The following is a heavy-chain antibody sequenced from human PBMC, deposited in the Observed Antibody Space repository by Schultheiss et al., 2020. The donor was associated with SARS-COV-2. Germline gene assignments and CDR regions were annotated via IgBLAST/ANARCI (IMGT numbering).Heavy chain of an antibody. J-gene: IGHJ6*02. CDR1: GYTFTGHF. Sequence: ASVKVSCRASGYTFTGHFMHWVRQAPGQGLEWMGWINPNSGGTNYAQKFQGRVTMTRDTSISTAYMELSRLRSDDTAVYYCARGPEGTIFGVVGRMYYYGMDVWGQGTTVTVSS. CDR2: INPNSGGT. V-gene: IGHV1-2*02. D-gene: IGHD3-3*01. CDR3: ARGPEGTIFGVVGRMYYYGMDV.